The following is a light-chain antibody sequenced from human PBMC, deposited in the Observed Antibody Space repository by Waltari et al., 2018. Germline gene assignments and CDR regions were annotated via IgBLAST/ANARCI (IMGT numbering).Light chain of an antibody. Sequence: QAVVTQEPSLTVSPGGTVTLTCGSSTGFVTSVRYPYWFQQKPGQAPKTLIYDTSNKQPATPSRFSGSLVGGKAALTLSGAQPEDEADYYCLLSYSGGRRVFGGGTKLTVL. CDR3: LLSYSGGRRV. CDR1: TGFVTSVRY. J-gene: IGLJ3*02. CDR2: DTS. V-gene: IGLV7-46*01.